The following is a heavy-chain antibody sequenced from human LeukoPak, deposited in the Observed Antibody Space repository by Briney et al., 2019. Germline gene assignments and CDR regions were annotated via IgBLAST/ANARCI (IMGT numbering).Heavy chain of an antibody. CDR2: IYTSGST. J-gene: IGHJ4*02. V-gene: IGHV4-61*02. Sequence: SETLSLTCTVSGNSISSGDNYWSWIRQPAGKGLEWIGRIYTSGSTNYNPSLKSRVTISGDTSKNQFSLRLSPVTAADTAVYYCARASYSYDINGWVPFDYWGQGTLVTVSS. D-gene: IGHD3-22*01. CDR1: GNSISSGDNY. CDR3: ARASYSYDINGWVPFDY.